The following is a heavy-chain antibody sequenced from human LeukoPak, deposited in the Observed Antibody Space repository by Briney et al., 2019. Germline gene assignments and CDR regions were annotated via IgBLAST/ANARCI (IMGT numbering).Heavy chain of an antibody. CDR2: INHSGST. CDR1: GVSFSTYY. J-gene: IGHJ5*02. Sequence: PSETLSLTCDVSGVSFSTYYWSWIRQPPGKGLEWIGEINHSGSTNYNPSLKSRVTISVDTSKNQFSLKLSSVAAADTAVYYCATTKWLRSWGQGTLVTVSS. V-gene: IGHV4-34*01. D-gene: IGHD5-12*01. CDR3: ATTKWLRS.